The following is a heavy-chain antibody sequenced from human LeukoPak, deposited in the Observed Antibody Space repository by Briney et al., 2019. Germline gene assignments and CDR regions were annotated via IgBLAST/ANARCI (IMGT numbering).Heavy chain of an antibody. CDR3: AKFDVGGWPDY. Sequence: GGSLRLSCVGSGFSFSNYDMGWVRQTPGKGLEWVSAISTTGGYTEDADSVKGRFTISRDNSKNTLYLQMNSLRAEDTAVYYCAKFDVGGWPDYWGQGTLVTVSS. J-gene: IGHJ4*02. D-gene: IGHD1-26*01. CDR1: GFSFSNYD. V-gene: IGHV3-23*01. CDR2: ISTTGGYT.